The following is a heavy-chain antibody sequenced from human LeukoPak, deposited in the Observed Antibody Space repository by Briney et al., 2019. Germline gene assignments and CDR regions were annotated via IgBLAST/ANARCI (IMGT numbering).Heavy chain of an antibody. Sequence: SQTLSLTCAISGDSVSSNSAAWNWIRQSPSRGLECLGRTYYRSKWYNDYAVSVKSRITINPDTSKNQFSLQLNSVTPEDTAVYYCARVRYCSSTSCYDNWFDPWGQGTLVTVSS. CDR2: TYYRSKWYN. V-gene: IGHV6-1*01. J-gene: IGHJ5*02. CDR1: GDSVSSNSAA. D-gene: IGHD2-2*01. CDR3: ARVRYCSSTSCYDNWFDP.